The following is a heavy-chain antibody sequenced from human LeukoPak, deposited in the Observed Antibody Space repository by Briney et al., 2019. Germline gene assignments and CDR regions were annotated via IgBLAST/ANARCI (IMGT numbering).Heavy chain of an antibody. D-gene: IGHD4-17*01. CDR1: GFTFSSYA. CDR2: ISGSGGST. CDR3: AKVYYGGYECYFDY. V-gene: IGHV3-23*01. J-gene: IGHJ4*02. Sequence: PGGSLRLSCAASGFTFSSYAMSWVRQAPGKGLEGVSAISGSGGSTYYADSVKGRFTISRDNSKNTLYLQMNSLRAEDTAVYCCAKVYYGGYECYFDYWGQGTLVTVSS.